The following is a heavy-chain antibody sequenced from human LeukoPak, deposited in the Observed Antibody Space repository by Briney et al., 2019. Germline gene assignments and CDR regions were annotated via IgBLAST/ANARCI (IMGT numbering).Heavy chain of an antibody. D-gene: IGHD1-26*01. Sequence: GGSLRLSCAASGFTFSSHWMSWVRQAPRKGLEWLANIKEDGSEKYYVDSVKGRFTISRDNAKNSLYLQMNSLRAEDTALYYCARDGYIVGALKGAFDIWGQGTMVTVSS. CDR2: IKEDGSEK. J-gene: IGHJ3*02. CDR1: GFTFSSHW. V-gene: IGHV3-7*03. CDR3: ARDGYIVGALKGAFDI.